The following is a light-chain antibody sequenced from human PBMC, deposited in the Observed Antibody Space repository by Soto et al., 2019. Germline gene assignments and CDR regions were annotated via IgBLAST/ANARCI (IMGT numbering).Light chain of an antibody. J-gene: IGLJ2*01. CDR1: SSNIGQNY. Sequence: QSVLTQPPSVSAAPGQKVTISCSGSSSNIGQNYVAWYQQVPGTAPKLLIYDNSKRPSGIPDRFSGSKSGTSATLGITGLQTGDEADYYCGTWDSSLSAGVFGGGTKLTVL. V-gene: IGLV1-51*01. CDR3: GTWDSSLSAGV. CDR2: DNS.